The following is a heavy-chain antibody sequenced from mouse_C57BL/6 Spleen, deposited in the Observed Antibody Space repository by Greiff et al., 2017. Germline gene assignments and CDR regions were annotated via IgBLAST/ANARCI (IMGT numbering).Heavy chain of an antibody. CDR3: AKREGEDYAMDY. J-gene: IGHJ4*01. CDR1: GFSLTSYA. Sequence: QVQLKESGPGLVAPSPSLSITCTVSGFSLTSYAISWVRQTQGKGLEWLGVIWPGGNTNYKSALKSRLSSSKANSKGQVFLKMNSLQTNDTARYYGAKREGEDYAMDYWGQGTTVTVSS. CDR2: IWPGGNT. V-gene: IGHV2-9-1*01.